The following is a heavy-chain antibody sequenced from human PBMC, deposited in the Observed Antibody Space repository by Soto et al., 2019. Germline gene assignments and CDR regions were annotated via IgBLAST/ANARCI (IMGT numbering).Heavy chain of an antibody. CDR3: AKKVNSGPGSQFFDY. CDR1: GFTFSSYA. CDR2: ISGSGGST. J-gene: IGHJ4*02. Sequence: GGSLRLSCAASGFTFSSYAMSWVRQAPGKGLEWVSAISGSGGSTYYADSVKGRFTISRDNSKNTLFLQMNSLRAEDTAIYYCAKKVNSGPGSQFFDYWGQGALVTVSS. D-gene: IGHD3-10*01. V-gene: IGHV3-23*01.